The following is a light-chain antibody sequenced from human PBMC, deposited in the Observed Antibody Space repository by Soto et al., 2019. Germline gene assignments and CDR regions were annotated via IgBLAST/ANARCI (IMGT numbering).Light chain of an antibody. J-gene: IGKJ1*01. V-gene: IGKV3-11*01. CDR2: DAS. CDR3: HRGSNGPPT. Sequence: EIVLTQPPATLSLSPGERATLSCRASQSVSSYLAWYQQKPGKAPRLLIYDASNRATGIPARFSGSGSGKVFTFPFRTLGPKDFAVYYFHRGSNGPPTFGQGTKVDTK. CDR1: QSVSSY.